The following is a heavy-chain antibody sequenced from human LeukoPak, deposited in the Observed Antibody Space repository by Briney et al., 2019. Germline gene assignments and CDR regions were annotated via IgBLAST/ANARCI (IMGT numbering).Heavy chain of an antibody. CDR3: ARGSVCSSTSCYRNDWYFDL. D-gene: IGHD2-2*02. CDR2: IYTSGST. V-gene: IGHV4-61*02. Sequence: PSQTLSLTCTVSGGSISSGSYYWSWIRQPAGKGLEWIGRIYTSGSTNYNPSLKSRVTISVDTSKNQFSLKLSSVTAADTAVYYCARGSVCSSTSCYRNDWYFDLWGRGALVTVSS. CDR1: GGSISSGSYY. J-gene: IGHJ2*01.